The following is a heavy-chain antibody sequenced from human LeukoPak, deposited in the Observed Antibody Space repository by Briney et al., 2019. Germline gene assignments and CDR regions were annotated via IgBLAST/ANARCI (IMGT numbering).Heavy chain of an antibody. J-gene: IGHJ4*02. CDR1: GYTFTSYD. CDR3: ARGHADYDFWSGYYDFDY. CDR2: MNPNSGNT. V-gene: IGHV1-8*01. Sequence: ASVKVSCKASGYTFTSYDINWVRQATGQGLEWMGWMNPNSGNTGYAQKFQGRVTMTRNTSISTAYMELSSLRSEDTAVYYCARGHADYDFWSGYYDFDYWGQGTLVTVSS. D-gene: IGHD3-3*01.